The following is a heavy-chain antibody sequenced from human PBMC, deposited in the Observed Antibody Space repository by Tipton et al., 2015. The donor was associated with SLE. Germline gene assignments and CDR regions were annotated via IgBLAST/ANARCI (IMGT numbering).Heavy chain of an antibody. Sequence: TLSLTCTVSGGSISSGSYYWSWIRQPAGKGLEWIGYIYYSGSTYYNPSLKSRVTISIDTSKNQFSLKLSSVTAADTAVYYCARALQNYFDYWGQGTLVTVSS. J-gene: IGHJ4*02. CDR1: GGSISSGSYY. CDR3: ARALQNYFDY. CDR2: IYYSGST. V-gene: IGHV4-31*03.